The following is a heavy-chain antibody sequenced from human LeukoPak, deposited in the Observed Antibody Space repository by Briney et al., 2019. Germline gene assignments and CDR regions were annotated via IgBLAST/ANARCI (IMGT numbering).Heavy chain of an antibody. V-gene: IGHV3-21*04. Sequence: KSGGSLRLSCAASGFTFSSNSMNWVRQAPGKGLEWVSSISTSSSYIYYADSLKGRFTISRDNSKNTVYLQMNSLRAEDTAVYYCANDLGWIQLNLGRGQGTLVTVSS. J-gene: IGHJ4*02. CDR3: ANDLGWIQLNLG. D-gene: IGHD5-18*01. CDR2: ISTSSSYI. CDR1: GFTFSSNS.